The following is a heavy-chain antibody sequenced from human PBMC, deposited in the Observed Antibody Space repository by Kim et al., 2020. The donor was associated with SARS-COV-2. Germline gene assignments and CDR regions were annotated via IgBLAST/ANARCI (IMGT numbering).Heavy chain of an antibody. CDR2: ISAYNGNT. CDR3: ARDGLRGTIFGVAGEGSYYYYYGMDV. J-gene: IGHJ6*02. CDR1: GYTFTSYG. V-gene: IGHV1-18*01. Sequence: ASVKVSCKASGYTFTSYGISWVRQAPGQGLEWMGWISAYNGNTNYAQKLQGRVTMTTDTSTSTAYMELRSLRSDDTAVYYCARDGLRGTIFGVAGEGSYYYYYGMDVWGQGTTVTVSS. D-gene: IGHD3-3*01.